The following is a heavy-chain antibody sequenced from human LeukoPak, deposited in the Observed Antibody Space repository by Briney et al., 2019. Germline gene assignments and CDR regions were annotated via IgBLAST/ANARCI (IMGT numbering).Heavy chain of an antibody. V-gene: IGHV4-31*03. CDR2: IYYSGST. CDR1: GGSISSGGYY. Sequence: PSETLSLTCTVSGGSISSGGYYWSWIRQHPGKGLEWIGYIYYSGSTYYNPSLKSRVTISVDTSKNQFSLKLSSVTAADTAVYYCARGVYDSSGYYPLYFDYWGQGTLVTVSS. D-gene: IGHD3-22*01. J-gene: IGHJ4*02. CDR3: ARGVYDSSGYYPLYFDY.